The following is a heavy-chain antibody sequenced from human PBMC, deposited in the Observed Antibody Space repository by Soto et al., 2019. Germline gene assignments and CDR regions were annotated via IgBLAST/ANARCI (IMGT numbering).Heavy chain of an antibody. CDR1: GFTFSSYA. J-gene: IGHJ4*02. V-gene: IGHV3-23*01. CDR2: ITASGDGT. CDR3: ARTTVTKSRDY. D-gene: IGHD4-17*01. Sequence: EVQLLESGGGLVQPGGSLRLSCAASGFTFSSYAMSWVRQAPGKGLEYVSSITASGDGTYFADSVKGRFTISRDNSKNTLYLQMNRLRVEDTAVYYCARTTVTKSRDYWGQGTLVTVSS.